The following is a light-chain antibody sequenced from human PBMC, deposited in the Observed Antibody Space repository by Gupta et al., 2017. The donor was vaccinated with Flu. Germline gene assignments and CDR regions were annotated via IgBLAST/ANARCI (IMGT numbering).Light chain of an antibody. Sequence: QSVLTQPPSVSAASGQKGTISCSGGSYNVGINFVSWYQQLPGTAPKLLIYEDNKRPSGIPDRFSVSRSCTSATLGITGLQTGDEADFYCGTWDRSLSAAVFGTGTKVTVL. J-gene: IGLJ1*01. CDR1: SYNVGINF. CDR2: EDN. V-gene: IGLV1-51*02. CDR3: GTWDRSLSAAV.